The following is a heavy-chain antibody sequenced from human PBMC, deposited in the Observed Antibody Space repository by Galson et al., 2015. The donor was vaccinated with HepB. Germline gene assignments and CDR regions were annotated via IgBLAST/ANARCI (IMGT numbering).Heavy chain of an antibody. V-gene: IGHV3-7*03. CDR1: GFTFSNYW. J-gene: IGHJ4*02. Sequence: SLRLSCAASGFTFSNYWMSWVRQAPGKGLEWVANIKQDGGEKYYVDSVKGRFTISRDNAKNSLYLQMNSLRAEDTAVYYCAVYGGYSYGSSFDYWGQGTLVTVSS. D-gene: IGHD5-18*01. CDR2: IKQDGGEK. CDR3: AVYGGYSYGSSFDY.